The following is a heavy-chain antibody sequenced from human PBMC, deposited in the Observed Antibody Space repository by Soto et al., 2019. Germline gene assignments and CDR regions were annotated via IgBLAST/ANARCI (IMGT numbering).Heavy chain of an antibody. D-gene: IGHD3-16*01. CDR1: GFTFSDSG. V-gene: IGHV3-73*02. CDR3: ARLFYGY. Sequence: EVQLVESGGGLVQPGGSLKLSCAASGFTFSDSGLHWVRQASGKGLEWIGRIRSKANNYATAYAASVEGRFTISRDDSKNTTYLQMDSLKVEDTAVYFCARLFYGYWGQGALVTVSS. CDR2: IRSKANNYAT. J-gene: IGHJ4*02.